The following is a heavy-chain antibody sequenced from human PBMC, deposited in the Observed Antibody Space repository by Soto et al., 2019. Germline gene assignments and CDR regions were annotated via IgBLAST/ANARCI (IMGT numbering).Heavy chain of an antibody. CDR3: VRGHYGLVS. V-gene: IGHV4-34*09. J-gene: IGHJ4*02. Sequence: SETLSLTCAVYGGSFSGYYWSWIRQPPGKGLEWIGEINHSGSTNYNPSLKSRVTISVDTSKNQFSLKLSSVTAVDTAVYYCVRGHYGLVSWGQGALVTVSS. CDR2: INHSGST. D-gene: IGHD4-17*01. CDR1: GGSFSGYY.